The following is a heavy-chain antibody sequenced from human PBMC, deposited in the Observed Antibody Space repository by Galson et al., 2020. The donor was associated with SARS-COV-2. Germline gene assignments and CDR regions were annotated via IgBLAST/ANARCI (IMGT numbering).Heavy chain of an antibody. Sequence: GGSLRLSCEASEFTFSTYAMTWVRQAPGKGLEWVSAISGRGVEIYYADSVRGRFTVSRDNSRNILYLQMNSLRPEDTAVYFCARQYYPTLQTSDTPMILQDCWPMKFHDYWGPGVLVTVSS. CDR1: EFTFSTYA. V-gene: IGHV3-23*01. CDR3: ARQYYPTLQTSDTPMILQDCWPMKFHDY. J-gene: IGHJ4*02. D-gene: IGHD5-18*01. CDR2: ISGRGVEI.